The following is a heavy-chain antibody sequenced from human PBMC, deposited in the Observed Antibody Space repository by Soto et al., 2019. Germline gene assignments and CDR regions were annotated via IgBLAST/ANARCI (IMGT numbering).Heavy chain of an antibody. CDR1: GYSFTSYW. CDR2: IYPGDSDT. V-gene: IGHV5-51*01. Sequence: PGESLKISCKGSGYSFTSYWIGWVRQMPGKGLERMGIIYPGDSDTRYSPSFQGQVTISADKSISTAYLQWSSLKASDTAMYYCARNFCSGGSCYSDYYYYMDVWGKGTTVTVSS. CDR3: ARNFCSGGSCYSDYYYYMDV. J-gene: IGHJ6*03. D-gene: IGHD2-15*01.